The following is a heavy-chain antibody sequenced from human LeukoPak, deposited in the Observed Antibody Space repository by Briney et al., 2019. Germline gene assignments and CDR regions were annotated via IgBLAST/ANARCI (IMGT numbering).Heavy chain of an antibody. CDR3: ARPQRPFIAAAGNDAFDI. CDR2: INHSGST. V-gene: IGHV4-34*01. Sequence: SETLSLTCTVSGGSISSYYWSWIRQPPGKGLEWIGEINHSGSTNYNPSLKSRVTISVDTSKNQFSLKLSSVTAADTAVYYCARPQRPFIAAAGNDAFDIWGQGTMVTVSS. D-gene: IGHD6-13*01. CDR1: GGSISSYY. J-gene: IGHJ3*02.